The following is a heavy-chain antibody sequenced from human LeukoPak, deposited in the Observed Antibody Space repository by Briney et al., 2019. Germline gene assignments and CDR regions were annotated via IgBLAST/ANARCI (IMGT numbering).Heavy chain of an antibody. V-gene: IGHV3-23*01. CDR2: ISGSGGST. D-gene: IGHD5-12*01. CDR3: ARDRRGGYSGSRDAFDI. Sequence: GGSLRLSCAASGFTFSSYAMSWVRQAPGKGLEWVSAISGSGGSTYYADSVKGRLTISRDNSKNTLYLQMNSLRAEDTAVYYCARDRRGGYSGSRDAFDIWGQGTLVTVSS. CDR1: GFTFSSYA. J-gene: IGHJ4*02.